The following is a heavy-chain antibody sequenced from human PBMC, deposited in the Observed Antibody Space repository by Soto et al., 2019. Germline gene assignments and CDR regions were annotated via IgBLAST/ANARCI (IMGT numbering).Heavy chain of an antibody. CDR3: ARGDYDSRWH. D-gene: IGHD6-13*01. CDR1: GGSVSSDNYY. V-gene: IGHV4-61*01. CDR2: IDYSGST. J-gene: IGHJ4*02. Sequence: SESLSLTCTDSGGSVSSDNYYWNWIRHAPGKGLEWIGYIDYSGSTHHNPSLKSRVTISVDTSKNQFSLKLSSVTAADTAVYYCARGDYDSRWHWGQGILVTVSS.